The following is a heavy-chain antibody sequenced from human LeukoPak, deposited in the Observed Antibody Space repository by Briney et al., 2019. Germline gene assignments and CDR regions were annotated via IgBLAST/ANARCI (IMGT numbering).Heavy chain of an antibody. CDR1: GYTFTSYG. CDR3: AREEYSSSSYYYYMDV. V-gene: IGHV1-18*01. D-gene: IGHD6-6*01. J-gene: IGHJ6*03. CDR2: ISAYNGNT. Sequence: ASVKVSCKASGYTFTSYGISWVRQAPGQGLEWMGWISAYNGNTNYAQKLQDRVTMTTDTSTSTAYMELRSLRSDDTAVYYCAREEYSSSSYYYYMDVWGKGTTVTVSS.